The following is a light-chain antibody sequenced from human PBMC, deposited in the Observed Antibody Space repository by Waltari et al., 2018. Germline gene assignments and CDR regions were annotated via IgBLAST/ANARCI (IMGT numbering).Light chain of an antibody. CDR3: QQYDNLPRT. V-gene: IGKV1-33*01. Sequence: DIQITQSLSSLSPSVGDRVTITCQASQDINNYLNWYQQKPGKAPKSLIYDTSNLETGVPSRFSGSGSGTDFTFTINSLQPEDFATYYCQQYDNLPRTFGQGTKLEIK. CDR1: QDINNY. J-gene: IGKJ2*01. CDR2: DTS.